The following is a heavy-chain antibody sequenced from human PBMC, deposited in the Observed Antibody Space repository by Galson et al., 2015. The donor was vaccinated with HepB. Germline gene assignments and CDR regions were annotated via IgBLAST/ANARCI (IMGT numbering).Heavy chain of an antibody. V-gene: IGHV4-4*02. D-gene: IGHD3-10*01. CDR1: GYSISNDRW. J-gene: IGHJ4*02. Sequence: TLSLTCAVSGYSISNDRWWSWVRQPPGEGLEWIGEAYHSGGTNYRPSLKSRVTISVDKSRNQFSLKLTSVTAADTAVYYCARAKEGRGYFDYWGQGTLVTVSS. CDR2: AYHSGGT. CDR3: ARAKEGRGYFDY.